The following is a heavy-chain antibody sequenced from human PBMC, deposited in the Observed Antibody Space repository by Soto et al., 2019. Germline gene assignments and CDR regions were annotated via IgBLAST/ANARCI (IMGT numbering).Heavy chain of an antibody. Sequence: QVQLVQSGAEVKKPGSSVKVSCKASGGTFSSYTISWVRQAPGQGLEWMGRIIPILGIANYAQKFQGRVTITADKSTITAYMELSSLRSEDTAVYYCASGYPVPDAISYFALWGRGTLVTVSS. CDR1: GGTFSSYT. CDR3: ASGYPVPDAISYFAL. CDR2: IIPILGIA. V-gene: IGHV1-69*02. D-gene: IGHD2-2*01. J-gene: IGHJ2*01.